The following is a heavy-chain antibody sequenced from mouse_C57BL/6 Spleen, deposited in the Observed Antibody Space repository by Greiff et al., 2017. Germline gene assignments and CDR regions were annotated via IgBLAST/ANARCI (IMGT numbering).Heavy chain of an antibody. D-gene: IGHD1-1*01. CDR1: GYAFSSYW. CDR3: ARDYYGSRGYYFDY. J-gene: IGHJ2*01. V-gene: IGHV1-80*01. Sequence: QVQLKQSGAELVKPGASVKISCKASGYAFSSYWMNWVKQRPGKGLEWIGQIYPGDGDTNYNGKFKGKATLTADKSSSTAYMQLSSLTSEDSAVYFCARDYYGSRGYYFDYWGQGTTLTVSS. CDR2: IYPGDGDT.